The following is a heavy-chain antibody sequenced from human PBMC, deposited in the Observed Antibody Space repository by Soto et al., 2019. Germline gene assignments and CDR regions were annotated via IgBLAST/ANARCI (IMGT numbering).Heavy chain of an antibody. Sequence: GGSLRLSCSVAGFTVSDSMSWVRQAPGKGLECVSFIHSDGSTHYTDSVRGRFTISRDNSKNTLYLQMDRLRVDDTAVYFCARDASGHFDYWGQGTLVTVSS. CDR1: GFTVSDS. D-gene: IGHD6-19*01. J-gene: IGHJ4*02. CDR3: ARDASGHFDY. V-gene: IGHV3-53*01. CDR2: IHSDGST.